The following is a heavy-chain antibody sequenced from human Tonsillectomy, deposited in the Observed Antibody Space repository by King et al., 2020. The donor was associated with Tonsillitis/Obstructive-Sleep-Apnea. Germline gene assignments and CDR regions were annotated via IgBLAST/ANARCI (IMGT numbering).Heavy chain of an antibody. CDR2: IRSKAYGGTT. Sequence: VQLVESGGGLVQPGRSLRLSCKASGFTFGDYAMSWVRQAPGKGLEWVSFIRSKAYGGTTDYAASVKGRFTISRDDSKSIAYLQMNSLKTEDTAVYYCTRYRTSNDFWCGYDLDYWGQGTLVTVSS. CDR3: TRYRTSNDFWCGYDLDY. CDR1: GFTFGDYA. V-gene: IGHV3-49*04. D-gene: IGHD3-3*01. J-gene: IGHJ4*02.